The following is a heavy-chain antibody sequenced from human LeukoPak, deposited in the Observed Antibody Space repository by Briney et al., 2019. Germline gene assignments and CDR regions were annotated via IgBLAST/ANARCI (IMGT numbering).Heavy chain of an antibody. V-gene: IGHV3-33*01. CDR2: IWCDGSNK. J-gene: IGHJ4*02. D-gene: IGHD5-18*01. CDR3: ARGEGYSYGYY. Sequence: PGRSLRLSCAASGFTFSSYGMHWVRQAPGKGLEWVAVIWCDGSNKYYADSVKGRFTISRDNSKNTLYLQMNSLRAEDTAVYYCARGEGYSYGYYWGQGTLVTVSS. CDR1: GFTFSSYG.